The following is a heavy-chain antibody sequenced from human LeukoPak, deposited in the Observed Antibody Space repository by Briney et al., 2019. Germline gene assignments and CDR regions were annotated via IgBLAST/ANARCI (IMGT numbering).Heavy chain of an antibody. Sequence: SETLSLTCTVSGGSISSSSYYWSWIRQPPGKGLEWIGEINHSGSTNYNPSLKSRVTISADTSKNQFSLKLSSVTAADTAVYYCAVRFRGSNFYYYYMDVWGKGTTVTVSS. CDR2: INHSGST. J-gene: IGHJ6*03. CDR3: AVRFRGSNFYYYYMDV. CDR1: GGSISSSSYY. D-gene: IGHD3-3*01. V-gene: IGHV4-39*07.